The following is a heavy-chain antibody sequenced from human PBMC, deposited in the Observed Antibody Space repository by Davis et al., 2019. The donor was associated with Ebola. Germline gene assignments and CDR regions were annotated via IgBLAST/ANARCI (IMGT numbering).Heavy chain of an antibody. D-gene: IGHD1-26*01. Sequence: MPSETLSLTCTVSGGSISSGDYYWSWIRQPPGKGLEWIGCIYYSGSTNYNPSLKSRVTMTVDTSKNQFSLELNSLTSADTAIYYCARHHNGGTYPLDYWGQGTLVTVSS. V-gene: IGHV4-61*08. CDR1: GGSISSGDYY. CDR2: IYYSGST. CDR3: ARHHNGGTYPLDY. J-gene: IGHJ4*02.